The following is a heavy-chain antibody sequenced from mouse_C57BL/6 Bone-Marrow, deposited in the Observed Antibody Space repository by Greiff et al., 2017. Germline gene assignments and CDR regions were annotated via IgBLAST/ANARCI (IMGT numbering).Heavy chain of an antibody. Sequence: QVQLQQSGAELARPGASVKLSCKASGYTFTSYGISWVKQRTGQGLEWIGEIYPRSGNTYYNEKFKGKATLTADKSSSTAYMELRSLTSEDSAVYFCARWRDYGSSYPFDYWGQGTTLTVSS. CDR1: GYTFTSYG. CDR3: ARWRDYGSSYPFDY. D-gene: IGHD1-1*01. J-gene: IGHJ2*01. V-gene: IGHV1-81*01. CDR2: IYPRSGNT.